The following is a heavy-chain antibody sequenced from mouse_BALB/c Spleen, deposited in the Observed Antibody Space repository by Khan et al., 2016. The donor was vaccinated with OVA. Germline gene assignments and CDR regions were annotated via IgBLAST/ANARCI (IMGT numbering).Heavy chain of an antibody. CDR1: GHPITSAY. V-gene: IGHV3-8*02. CDR2: IIHTGYT. D-gene: IGHD2-14*01. CDR3: ARSTCRYAFVY. Sequence: QPSESGPSLAKPSQTLSLPRPLTGHPITSAYWHWLRNFPVNKLEYIGYIIHTGYTYYNPSLKSRISITRHTSKNPYYLQLNSVTDEDTATYYCARSTCRYAFVYWGQGTRVTVSA. J-gene: IGHJ3*01.